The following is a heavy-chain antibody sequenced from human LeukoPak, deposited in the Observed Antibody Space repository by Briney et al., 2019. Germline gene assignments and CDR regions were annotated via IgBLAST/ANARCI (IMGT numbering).Heavy chain of an antibody. CDR3: AKDVDAAMMGWWGPFDY. CDR1: GFTLSGYG. CDR2: ISYDGSNR. J-gene: IGHJ4*02. Sequence: PGRSLRLSCAASGFTLSGYGMHWVRQAPGTGLEGVAVISYDGSNRYYADSVKGRFTICRDISKSTLYLRMNSLRVEDTAVYYCAKDVDAAMMGWWGPFDYWGQGALVTVSS. D-gene: IGHD5-18*01. V-gene: IGHV3-30*18.